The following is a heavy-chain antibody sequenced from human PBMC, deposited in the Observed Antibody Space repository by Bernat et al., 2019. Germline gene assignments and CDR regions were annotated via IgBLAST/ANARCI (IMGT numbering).Heavy chain of an antibody. CDR3: AREGEGGNRSSFDI. J-gene: IGHJ3*02. D-gene: IGHD3-16*01. V-gene: IGHV3-30*03. CDR2: ISIDGNKK. Sequence: QVQLVESGGGVVQPGRSLRLSCAASGFTINRYAMHWVRQAPGKGLEWVAVISIDGNKKHYAESVEGRFTISRDSSKNTLYLQMNSLRVEDTAVYYCAREGEGGNRSSFDIWGQGTMVTVSS. CDR1: GFTINRYA.